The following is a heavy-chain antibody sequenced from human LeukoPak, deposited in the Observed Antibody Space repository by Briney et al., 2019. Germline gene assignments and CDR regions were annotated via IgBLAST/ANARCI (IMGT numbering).Heavy chain of an antibody. CDR1: GGSTSSSSYY. CDR2: IYYSGST. CDR3: ARRGHDAFDI. V-gene: IGHV4-39*01. J-gene: IGHJ3*02. Sequence: SETLSLTCTVSGGSTSSSSYYWGWIRQPPGKGLEWIGSIYYSGSTYYNPSLKSRVTISVDTSKNQFSLKLSSVTAADTAVYYCARRGHDAFDIWGQGTMVTVSS.